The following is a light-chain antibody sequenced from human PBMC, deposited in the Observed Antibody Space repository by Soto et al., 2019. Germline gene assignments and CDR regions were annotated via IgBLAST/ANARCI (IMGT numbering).Light chain of an antibody. CDR1: QSVSSN. Sequence: DIQMTQSPSSLSASAGDRVTIICRASQSVSSNLNWYQQKPGKAPKLLIYGTSSLQSGVPSTFTGSGSGTDVTLTISSLQPEDFATYYCQQSYSSPWTFGQGTKVEIK. CDR2: GTS. J-gene: IGKJ1*01. CDR3: QQSYSSPWT. V-gene: IGKV1-39*01.